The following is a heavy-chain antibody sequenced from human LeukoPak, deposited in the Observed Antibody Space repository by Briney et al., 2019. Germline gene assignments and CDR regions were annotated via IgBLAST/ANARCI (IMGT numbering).Heavy chain of an antibody. CDR3: ARGKIDDILTGYYPHFDY. CDR1: GGSISSGGYS. V-gene: IGHV4-30-2*01. CDR2: IYHSGST. J-gene: IGHJ4*02. Sequence: PSETLSLTCAVPGGSISSGGYSWSWIRQPPGKGLEWIGYIYHSGSTYYNPSLKSRVTISVDRSRNQFSLKLSSVTAADTAVYYCARGKIDDILTGYYPHFDYWGQGTLVSVSS. D-gene: IGHD3-9*01.